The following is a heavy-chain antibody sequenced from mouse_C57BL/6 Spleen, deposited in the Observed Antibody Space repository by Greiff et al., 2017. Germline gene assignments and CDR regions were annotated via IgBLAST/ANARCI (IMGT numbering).Heavy chain of an antibody. D-gene: IGHD1-1*01. Sequence: QVQLQQPGAELVMPGASVKLSCKASGYTFTSYWMHWVKQRPGQGLEWIGEIDPSDSYTNYNQKFKGKSTLTVDKSSSTAYMQLSSLTSEDSAVYYCARNDYGSSYVGYFDVWGTGTTVTVSS. CDR3: ARNDYGSSYVGYFDV. V-gene: IGHV1-69*01. J-gene: IGHJ1*03. CDR1: GYTFTSYW. CDR2: IDPSDSYT.